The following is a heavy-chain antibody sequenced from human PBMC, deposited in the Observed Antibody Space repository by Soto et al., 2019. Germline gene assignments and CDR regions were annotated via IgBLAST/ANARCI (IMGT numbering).Heavy chain of an antibody. CDR2: INPGNGDT. J-gene: IGHJ4*02. V-gene: IGHV1-3*01. CDR3: ARKDYYDSGMYYFDY. CDR1: GYTFNKYP. Sequence: ASVKLSCKTSGYTFNKYPIHWVRQAPGQGLEWMGWINPGNGDTGYSQKFQDRVTITRDTSASTAYMDLSSLRSEDTAVYYCARKDYYDSGMYYFDYWGQGTLVTVSS. D-gene: IGHD3-22*01.